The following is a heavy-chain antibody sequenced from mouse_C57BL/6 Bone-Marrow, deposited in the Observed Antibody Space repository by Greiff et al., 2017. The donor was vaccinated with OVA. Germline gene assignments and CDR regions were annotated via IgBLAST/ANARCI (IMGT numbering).Heavy chain of an antibody. J-gene: IGHJ3*01. CDR1: GYSITSGYY. D-gene: IGHD1-1*01. Sequence: VQLKESGPGLVKPSQSLSLTCSVTGYSITSGYYWNWIRQFPGNKLEWMGYISYDGSNNYNPSLKNRISITRDTSKNQFFLKLNSVTTEDTATYYCARDRITTVVATRAYWGQGTLVTVSA. CDR3: ARDRITTVVATRAY. CDR2: ISYDGSN. V-gene: IGHV3-6*01.